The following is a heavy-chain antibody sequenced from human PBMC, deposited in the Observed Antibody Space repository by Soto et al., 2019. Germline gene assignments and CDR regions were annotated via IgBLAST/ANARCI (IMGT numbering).Heavy chain of an antibody. CDR3: ARGGDGVRGVNWFDP. D-gene: IGHD3-10*01. CDR1: GFTFSSYG. CDR2: IWYDGSNK. J-gene: IGHJ5*02. Sequence: QVQLVESGGGVVQPGRSLRLSCAASGFTFSSYGMHWVRQAPGKGLEWVAVIWYDGSNKYYADSVKGRFTISRDNSKNTLYLQMNSLRAEDTAVYYCARGGDGVRGVNWFDPWGQGTLVTVSS. V-gene: IGHV3-33*01.